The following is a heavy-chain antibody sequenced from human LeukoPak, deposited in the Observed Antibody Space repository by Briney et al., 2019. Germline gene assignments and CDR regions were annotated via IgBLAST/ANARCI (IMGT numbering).Heavy chain of an antibody. CDR1: GFTFSSYA. J-gene: IGHJ3*02. D-gene: IGHD6-19*01. V-gene: IGHV3-23*01. CDR2: IGSSGSGA. CDR3: AKDVFGSGWYGDAFDI. Sequence: GGSLRLSCAASGFTFSSYAMSWVRQAPGKGLEWVSGIGSSGSGADYADSVKGRFTISRDNSKNTLYLQMNSLRAEDTAVYYCAKDVFGSGWYGDAFDIWGQGTMVTVSS.